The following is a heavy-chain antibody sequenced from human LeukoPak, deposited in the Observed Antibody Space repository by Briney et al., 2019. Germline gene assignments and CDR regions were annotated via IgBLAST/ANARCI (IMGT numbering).Heavy chain of an antibody. V-gene: IGHV4-59*01. J-gene: IGHJ5*02. Sequence: SETLSLTCTVSGGSISSYYWSWIRQPPGKGLEWIGYIYYSGSTNYNPSLKSRVTISVDTSKNQFSLKLSSVTAADTAVYYCARAPRGAASGWFDPWGQGPLVTVSS. CDR3: ARAPRGAASGWFDP. D-gene: IGHD1-26*01. CDR1: GGSISSYY. CDR2: IYYSGST.